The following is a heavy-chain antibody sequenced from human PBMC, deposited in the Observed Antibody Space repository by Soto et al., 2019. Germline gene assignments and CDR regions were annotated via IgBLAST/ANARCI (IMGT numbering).Heavy chain of an antibody. D-gene: IGHD4-17*01. CDR2: IYWDDDK. CDR1: GFSLSTSGVG. Sequence: QITLKESGPPLVKPTQTLTLTCTFSGFSLSTSGVGVGWIRQPPGKALEWLALIYWDDDKRYSPSLKSRLTITEDTSKNQVVLTMTNTDPVDTATYYCAHRQRTVYFDYWGQGTLATVSS. V-gene: IGHV2-5*02. J-gene: IGHJ4*02. CDR3: AHRQRTVYFDY.